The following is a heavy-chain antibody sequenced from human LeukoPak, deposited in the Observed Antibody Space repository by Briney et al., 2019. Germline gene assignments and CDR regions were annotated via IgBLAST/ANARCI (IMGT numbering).Heavy chain of an antibody. V-gene: IGHV3-23*01. CDR1: GFTFSSYA. CDR3: ASGPYGSGSKIDY. D-gene: IGHD3-10*01. J-gene: IGHJ4*02. Sequence: GGSLRLSCAASGFTFSSYAMTWVRQAPGKGLEWVSAISGSGGSTYYADSVKGRFTISRDNSKNTLYVQMNSLRAEDTAVYYCASGPYGSGSKIDYWGQGTLVTVSS. CDR2: ISGSGGST.